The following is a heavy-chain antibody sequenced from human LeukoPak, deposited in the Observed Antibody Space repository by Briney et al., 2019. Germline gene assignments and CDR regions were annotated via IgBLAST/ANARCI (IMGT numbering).Heavy chain of an antibody. CDR2: INHSGST. CDR1: GLSFSGYY. V-gene: IGHV4-34*01. D-gene: IGHD6-25*01. Sequence: SETLSLTCAVYGLSFSGYYWRWLRQPPGKGLEWIGEINHSGSTNYNPSLKTRVTISVDTSKNQFSLKLSSVTAADTAVYYCARGLSRSSGHNWFDPWGQGTLVTVSS. CDR3: ARGLSRSSGHNWFDP. J-gene: IGHJ5*02.